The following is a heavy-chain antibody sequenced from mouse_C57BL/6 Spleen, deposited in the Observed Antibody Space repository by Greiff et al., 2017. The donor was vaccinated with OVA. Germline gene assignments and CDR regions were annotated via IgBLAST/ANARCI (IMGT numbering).Heavy chain of an antibody. D-gene: IGHD4-1*01. CDR2: ISSGSSTI. CDR3: AELGYYAMDY. V-gene: IGHV5-17*01. CDR1: GFTFSDYG. J-gene: IGHJ4*01. Sequence: DVQLQESGGGLVKPGGSLKLSCAASGFTFSDYGMHWVRQAPEKGLEWVAYISSGSSTIYYADTVKGRFTISRDNAKNTLFLQMTSLRSEDTAMYYCAELGYYAMDYWGQGTSVTVSS.